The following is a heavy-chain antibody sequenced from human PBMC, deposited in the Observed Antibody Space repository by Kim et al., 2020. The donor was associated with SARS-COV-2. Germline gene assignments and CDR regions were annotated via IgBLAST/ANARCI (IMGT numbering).Heavy chain of an antibody. V-gene: IGHV3-23*01. Sequence: GGSLRLSCAASGFTFSSYAMSWVRQAPGKGLEWVSAISGSGGSTYYADSVKGRFTISRDNSKNTLYLQMNSLRAEDPAVYYCAKRGALGSGSPYYWGQGTLVTVSS. CDR3: AKRGALGSGSPYY. CDR2: ISGSGGST. CDR1: GFTFSSYA. D-gene: IGHD3-10*01. J-gene: IGHJ4*02.